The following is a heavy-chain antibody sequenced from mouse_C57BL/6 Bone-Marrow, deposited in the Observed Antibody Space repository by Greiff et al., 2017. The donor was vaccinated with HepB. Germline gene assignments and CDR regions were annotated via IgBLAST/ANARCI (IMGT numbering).Heavy chain of an antibody. CDR1: GFTFSSYA. CDR3: ARVYHTWFAY. J-gene: IGHJ3*01. CDR2: ISDGGSYT. Sequence: EVKLVESGGGLVKPGGSLKLSCAASGFTFSSYAMSWVRQTPEKRLEWVATISDGGSYTYYPDNVKGRFTISRDNAKNNLYLQMSHLKSEDTAMYYCARVYHTWFAYWGQGTLVTVSA. V-gene: IGHV5-4*03.